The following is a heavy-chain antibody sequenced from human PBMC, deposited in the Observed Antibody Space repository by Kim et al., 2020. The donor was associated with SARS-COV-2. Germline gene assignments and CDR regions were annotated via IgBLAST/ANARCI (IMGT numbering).Heavy chain of an antibody. CDR3: TRDIVRIVGV. V-gene: IGHV3-7*01. Sequence: GGSLRLSCAASEFTFSDYWMAWVRQAPGKALEWVANIKQDGSEKSYGESVKGRFTISRDNAKNLLYLEMHSLRAEDTAVYYCTRDIVRIVGVWGAGTLDT. J-gene: IGHJ1*01. D-gene: IGHD1-26*01. CDR2: IKQDGSEK. CDR1: EFTFSDYW.